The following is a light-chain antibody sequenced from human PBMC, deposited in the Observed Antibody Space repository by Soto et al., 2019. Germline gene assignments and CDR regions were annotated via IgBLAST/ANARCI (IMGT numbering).Light chain of an antibody. V-gene: IGKV1-16*02. CDR3: QQYNSYPLT. CDR2: AAS. Sequence: DIQMTQSPSSLSASVGDRVTITCRASQGISTFLAWVQQKPGKAPESLIYAASSLHNGVPSKFSGSGSGTDFTLTISSLQPEDFATYYCQQYNSYPLTFGGGTKVEI. CDR1: QGISTF. J-gene: IGKJ4*01.